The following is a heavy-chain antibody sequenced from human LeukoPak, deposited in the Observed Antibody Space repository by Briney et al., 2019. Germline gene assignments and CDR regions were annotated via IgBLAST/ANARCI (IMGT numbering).Heavy chain of an antibody. CDR2: ISYDGSNK. CDR1: GFTFSSYG. Sequence: PGGSLRLSCAASGFTFSSYGMHWVRQAPGKGLEWVAVISYDGSNKYYADSVKGRFTISRDNSKNTLYLQMNSLRAEDTAVYYCAGSGPSRLPDFDYWGQGTLVTVSS. J-gene: IGHJ4*02. CDR3: AGSGPSRLPDFDY. V-gene: IGHV3-30*03.